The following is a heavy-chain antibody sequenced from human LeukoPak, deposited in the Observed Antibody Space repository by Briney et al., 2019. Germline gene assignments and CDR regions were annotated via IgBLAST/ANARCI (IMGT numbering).Heavy chain of an antibody. CDR3: ARVATMIVVVGFDY. D-gene: IGHD3-22*01. CDR1: GFTFSDYF. Sequence: PGGSLRLSCAASGFTFSDYFMNWVRQAPGKGLEWVSSISSGSSYIYYADSVQGRFTISRDNAKNSLYLQMNSLRAEDTAVYYCARVATMIVVVGFDYWGQGTLVTVSS. V-gene: IGHV3-21*01. J-gene: IGHJ4*02. CDR2: ISSGSSYI.